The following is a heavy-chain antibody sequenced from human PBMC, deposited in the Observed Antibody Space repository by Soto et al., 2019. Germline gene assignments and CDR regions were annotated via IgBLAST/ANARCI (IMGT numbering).Heavy chain of an antibody. J-gene: IGHJ6*02. CDR2: IYYSGST. CDR1: GGSISSYY. CDR3: ARHSGYRGYDYYYYYYGMDV. D-gene: IGHD5-12*01. V-gene: IGHV4-59*08. Sequence: PSETLSLTCTVSGGSISSYYWSWIRQPPGKGLEWIGYIYYSGSTNYNPSLKSRVTISVDTSKNHFSLKLNSVTAADTAVYYCARHSGYRGYDYYYYYYGMDVWGQGTTVTVSS.